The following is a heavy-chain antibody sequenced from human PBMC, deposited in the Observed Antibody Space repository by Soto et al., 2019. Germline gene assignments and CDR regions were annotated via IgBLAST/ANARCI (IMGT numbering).Heavy chain of an antibody. CDR3: ARGIGDADGDGSWFDP. D-gene: IGHD3-10*01. J-gene: IGHJ5*02. Sequence: QVQLVQSGAEVKKPGSSVRVSCKASGGSFRTYTITWVRQAPGQGLEWVGRIISVLGRANYAQKFQGRVTFTADKFTSTAYMELSSLRSDDTAVYFGARGIGDADGDGSWFDPWGQGTLVTVSS. V-gene: IGHV1-69*08. CDR1: GGSFRTYT. CDR2: IISVLGRA.